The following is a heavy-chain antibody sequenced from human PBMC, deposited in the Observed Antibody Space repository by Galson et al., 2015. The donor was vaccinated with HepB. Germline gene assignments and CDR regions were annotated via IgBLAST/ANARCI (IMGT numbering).Heavy chain of an antibody. Sequence: CAASGFTFSSYWMSWVRQAPGKGLEWVANIKQDGSEKYYVDSVKGRFTISRDNAKNSLYLQMNSLRAEDTAVYYCARFLGPYYYDSSGWNWYFDLWGRGTLVTVSS. CDR1: GFTFSSYW. CDR2: IKQDGSEK. D-gene: IGHD3-22*01. V-gene: IGHV3-7*03. CDR3: ARFLGPYYYDSSGWNWYFDL. J-gene: IGHJ2*01.